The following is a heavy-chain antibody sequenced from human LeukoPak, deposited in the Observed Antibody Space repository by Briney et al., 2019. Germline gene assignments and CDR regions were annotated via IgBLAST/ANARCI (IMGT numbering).Heavy chain of an antibody. CDR1: GFTFSSYA. J-gene: IGHJ4*02. Sequence: PGGSLRLSCAASGFTFSSYAMHWVRQAPGKGLEWVAVISYDGSNKYYADSVKGRFAISRDNSKNTLYLQMNSLRAEDTAIYYCAKGSPRTMESWGQGTLVTVSS. V-gene: IGHV3-30*09. D-gene: IGHD4/OR15-4a*01. CDR2: ISYDGSNK. CDR3: AKGSPRTMES.